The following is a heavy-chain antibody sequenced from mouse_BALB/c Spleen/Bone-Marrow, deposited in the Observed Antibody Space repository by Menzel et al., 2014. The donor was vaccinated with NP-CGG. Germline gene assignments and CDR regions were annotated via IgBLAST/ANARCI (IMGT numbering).Heavy chain of an antibody. V-gene: IGHV1-14*01. Sequence: VQLQQSGPELVKPGASVKMSCKASGYTFTSYVMHWVKQKPGQGLEWIGNINPNNDGTYYNEKFKGQATLTSDKSSSTAYMELSSLTSEDSAVYYCARSLYGVDWYFDVWGEGTTVTVPS. D-gene: IGHD1-1*02. CDR3: ARSLYGVDWYFDV. CDR1: GYTFTSYV. J-gene: IGHJ1*01. CDR2: INPNNDGT.